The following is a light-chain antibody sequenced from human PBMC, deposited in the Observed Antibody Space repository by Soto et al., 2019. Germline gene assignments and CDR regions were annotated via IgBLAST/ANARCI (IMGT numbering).Light chain of an antibody. V-gene: IGKV3-20*01. CDR1: QRVSNNY. CDR3: QQYGRAPLN. J-gene: IGKJ2*01. CDR2: GAS. Sequence: EIVLTQSPGILSLSPGERATLSCRASQRVSNNYLAWFQQRPGQAPRLLIYGASSRAPYIPDRFSGSGSGTYFTLTISRLEPEDLAVYYCQQYGRAPLNFGQGTKFESK.